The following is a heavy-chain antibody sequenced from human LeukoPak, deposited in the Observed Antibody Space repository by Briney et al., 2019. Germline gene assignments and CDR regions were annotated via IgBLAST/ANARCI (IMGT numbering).Heavy chain of an antibody. CDR1: GFTFSSYS. Sequence: GGSLRLSCAASGFTFSSYSMNWVRQAPGKGLEWVSSISSSSSCIYYADSVKGRFTISRDNAKNSLYLQMNGLRAEDTAVYYCARGGGNNGDYYMDVWGKGTTVTISS. CDR3: ARGGGNNGDYYMDV. CDR2: ISSSSSCI. V-gene: IGHV3-21*01. D-gene: IGHD4-23*01. J-gene: IGHJ6*03.